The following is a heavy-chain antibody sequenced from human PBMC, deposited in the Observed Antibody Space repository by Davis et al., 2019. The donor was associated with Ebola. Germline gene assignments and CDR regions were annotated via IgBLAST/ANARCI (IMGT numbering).Heavy chain of an antibody. CDR3: VRDTRSSDDVY. D-gene: IGHD3-10*01. Sequence: ASVKVSCKASGYTFTNYGITWVRQAPGQGLEWMGWINGGNTHYAQKVQGRVTMTTDTSTSTAFMELRSLTSGDTAVYYCVRDTRSSDDVYWGQGTLVTVSS. CDR1: GYTFTNYG. V-gene: IGHV1-18*01. J-gene: IGHJ4*02. CDR2: INGGNT.